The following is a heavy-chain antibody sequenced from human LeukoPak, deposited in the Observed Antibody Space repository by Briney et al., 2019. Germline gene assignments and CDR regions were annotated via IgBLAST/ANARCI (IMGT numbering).Heavy chain of an antibody. D-gene: IGHD1-20*01. CDR2: ISSNGGST. CDR3: ARDFGLTGKVDY. CDR1: GFTFSRYA. J-gene: IGHJ4*02. V-gene: IGHV3-64*01. Sequence: RGSLRLSCAASGFTFSRYAMHWVRQAPGKGLESVSAISSNGGSTCYANSVKGRFTISRDNSKNTLYLQMGSLRAEDLAVYYCARDFGLTGKVDYWGQGTLVTVS.